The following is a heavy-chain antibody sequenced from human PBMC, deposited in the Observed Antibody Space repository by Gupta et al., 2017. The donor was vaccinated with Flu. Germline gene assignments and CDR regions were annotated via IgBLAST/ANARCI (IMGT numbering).Heavy chain of an antibody. D-gene: IGHD2-21*02. CDR3: ARVLYSGCDGDRRRPFDP. J-gene: IGHJ5*02. CDR2: INHSESP. Sequence: QEQLQQWGAGLLQPSETLSLTCAVHGGSFSGYYWSWIRQPPGKGLEWIGEINHSESPNYNTSLKRRLCISVDTSKNQFSLKLSSVTAAETPVYYCARVLYSGCDGDRRRPFDPWVHGRMGAVAS. V-gene: IGHV4-34*01. CDR1: GGSFSGYY.